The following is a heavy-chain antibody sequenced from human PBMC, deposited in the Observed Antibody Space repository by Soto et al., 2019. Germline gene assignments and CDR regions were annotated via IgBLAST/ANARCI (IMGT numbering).Heavy chain of an antibody. Sequence: GESLKISCKGSGYSFSSYWIGWVRQMPEKGLEWMGFIYPGDSETRYSPSFQGQVTISADKSISSAYLQWSSLKASDTAMYFCARRGVGSRPRPFDIWAQGTIVTGSS. CDR3: ARRGVGSRPRPFDI. CDR2: IYPGDSET. J-gene: IGHJ3*02. V-gene: IGHV5-51*01. D-gene: IGHD1-26*01. CDR1: GYSFSSYW.